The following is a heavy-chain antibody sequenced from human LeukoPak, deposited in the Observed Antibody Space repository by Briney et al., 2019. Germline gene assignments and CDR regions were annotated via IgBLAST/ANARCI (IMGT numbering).Heavy chain of an antibody. CDR3: ARRKRWLQLRGWFDP. CDR1: GGSISSRPYY. Sequence: SETLSLTCTVSGGSISSRPYYWGWVRQPPGKGLEWIGTISYSGTTYYSPSLKSRVTISLDTSKNQFSLKLSSVTAADTAIYYCARRKRWLQLRGWFDPWGQGTLVTVSS. D-gene: IGHD5-24*01. J-gene: IGHJ5*02. V-gene: IGHV4-39*07. CDR2: ISYSGTT.